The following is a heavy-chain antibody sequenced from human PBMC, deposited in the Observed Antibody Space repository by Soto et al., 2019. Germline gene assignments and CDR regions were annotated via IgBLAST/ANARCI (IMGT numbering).Heavy chain of an antibody. CDR3: ARDQLEGNWFDP. D-gene: IGHD1-1*01. J-gene: IGHJ5*02. Sequence: QLQLQESGSGLVRPSQTLSLTCAVSGGSISSGGYSWNWIRQPPGKGLVWIGYIYHSGSTLYNPSLKSRVTRTADKSKNQFSLKPSSVTAADTAVYYCARDQLEGNWFDPWGQGTLVTVSS. CDR1: GGSISSGGYS. CDR2: IYHSGST. V-gene: IGHV4-30-2*01.